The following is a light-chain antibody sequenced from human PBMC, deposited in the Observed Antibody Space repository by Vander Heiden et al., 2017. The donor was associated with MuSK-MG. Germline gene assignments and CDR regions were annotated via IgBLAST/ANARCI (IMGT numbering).Light chain of an antibody. CDR1: SGSVSTSYY. CDR3: VLFMGSYVV. J-gene: IGLJ2*01. V-gene: IGLV8-61*01. CDR2: STS. Sequence: QTVVTQEPSFSVSPGGTVTLTCGLSSGSVSTSYYPSLYQQTPGQAPRTLIYSTSTRSSGVPDRFSGSILGNKAALTITGAQADDESDYYCVLFMGSYVVFGGGTKLTVL.